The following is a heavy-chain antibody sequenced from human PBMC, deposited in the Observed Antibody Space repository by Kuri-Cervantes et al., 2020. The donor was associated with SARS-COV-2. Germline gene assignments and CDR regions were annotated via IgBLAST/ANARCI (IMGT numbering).Heavy chain of an antibody. V-gene: IGHV4-39*07. J-gene: IGHJ3*02. CDR1: GGSFSSRSYY. CDR3: AMADALDI. Sequence: AGTLSLSCTVSGGSFSSRSYYWGWIRQPPGKGLEWIGEINHSGSTNYNPSLNSRDTITVGTSKNQCSLKLSSVTAADTAVYYWAMADALDIWGQGTTVTVSS. CDR2: INHSGST.